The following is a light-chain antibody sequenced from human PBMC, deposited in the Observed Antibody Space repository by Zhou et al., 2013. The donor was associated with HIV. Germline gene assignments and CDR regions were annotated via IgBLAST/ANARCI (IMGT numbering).Light chain of an antibody. CDR1: QSVSSY. Sequence: EIVMTQSPATLSVSPGEKATLSCRASQSVSSYLAWYQQKPGQAPRLLIYGASTRVTGIPARFSGSGSGTEFTLTISSLQSEDFAVYYCQQYDNWPPWTFGQGTRVEIK. J-gene: IGKJ1*01. CDR2: GAS. V-gene: IGKV3-15*01. CDR3: QQYDNWPPWT.